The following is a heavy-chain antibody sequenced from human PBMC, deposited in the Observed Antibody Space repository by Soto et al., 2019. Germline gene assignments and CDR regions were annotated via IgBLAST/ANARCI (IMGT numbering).Heavy chain of an antibody. CDR3: GRDGGGEMATSRRVGGGDYYGMDV. D-gene: IGHD3-16*01. J-gene: IGHJ6*02. V-gene: IGHV1-69*01. CDR2: IIPIFGTA. Sequence: QVQLVQSGAEVKKPGSSVKVSCKASGGTFSSYAISWVRQAPGQGLEWMGGIIPIFGTANYAQKFQGRVTMTGDESTSTDHRELGSLRSADTAVYYCGRDGGGEMATSRRVGGGDYYGMDVWGQGTTVTVSS. CDR1: GGTFSSYA.